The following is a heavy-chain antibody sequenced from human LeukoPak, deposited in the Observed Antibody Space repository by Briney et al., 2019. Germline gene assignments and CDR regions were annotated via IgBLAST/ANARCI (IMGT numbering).Heavy chain of an antibody. CDR1: GFSFSVYG. Sequence: GGSLRLSCAASGFSFSVYGMRWVRQPPGKGLEWVAVIWSDGSNKYYEESVKGRFTISRDNSKNTLYLQMNSLRAEDTAVYYCARGIYSGYHYFDNWGQGTLVTVSS. CDR3: ARGIYSGYHYFDN. J-gene: IGHJ4*02. CDR2: IWSDGSNK. D-gene: IGHD5-12*01. V-gene: IGHV3-33*01.